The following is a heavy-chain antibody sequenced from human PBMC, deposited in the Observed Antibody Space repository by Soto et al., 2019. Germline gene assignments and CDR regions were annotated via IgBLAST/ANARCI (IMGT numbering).Heavy chain of an antibody. CDR1: GYTFTSYG. Sequence: QVQLVQSGAEVKKPGASVKVSCKASGYTFTSYGISWVRQAPGQGLEWMGWISAYNGNTNYAQKLQGRVTMTTDTSTSTAYMELRXLRSXXXXXXXXXXXGYCSGGSCFDYWGXGTXXXVSS. V-gene: IGHV1-18*04. CDR3: XXXGYCSGGSCFDY. D-gene: IGHD2-15*01. CDR2: ISAYNGNT. J-gene: IGHJ4*03.